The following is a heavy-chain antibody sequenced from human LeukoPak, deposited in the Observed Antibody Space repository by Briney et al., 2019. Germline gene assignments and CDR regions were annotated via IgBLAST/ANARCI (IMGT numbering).Heavy chain of an antibody. Sequence: PSGGSLRLSCAAFGFSFSSYAVSWVRQAPGKGLEWVSGISDGGSRTYYADSVKGRFTISRDDSKNTLYLQMNSPRAEDTAVYYVTKVQLGIGVDYWGQGTLVTVSS. CDR2: ISDGGSRT. CDR3: TKVQLGIGVDY. CDR1: GFSFSSYA. J-gene: IGHJ4*02. D-gene: IGHD7-27*01. V-gene: IGHV3-23*01.